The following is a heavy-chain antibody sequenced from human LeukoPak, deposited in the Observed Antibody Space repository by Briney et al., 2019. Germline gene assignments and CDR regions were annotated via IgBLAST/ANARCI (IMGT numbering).Heavy chain of an antibody. V-gene: IGHV3-7*01. D-gene: IGHD1-1*01. J-gene: IGHJ6*03. CDR2: IKQDGSEK. CDR3: AREQTRNYYYYYYMDV. Sequence: GGSLRLSCAASGFTFSSYWMSWFRQAPGKGLEWVANIKQDGSEKYYVDSVKGRFTISRDNAKNSLYLQMNSLRAEDTAVYYCAREQTRNYYYYYYMDVWGKGTTVTVSS. CDR1: GFTFSSYW.